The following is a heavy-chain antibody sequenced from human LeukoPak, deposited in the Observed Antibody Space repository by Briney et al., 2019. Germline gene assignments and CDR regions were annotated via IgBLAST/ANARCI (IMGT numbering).Heavy chain of an antibody. CDR3: ARGYYDFWSGYVPRYYGMDV. CDR1: GGTFSSYA. Sequence: SVKVSCKASGGTFSSYAISWVRPAPGQGLEWMGGIIPIFGTANYAQKFQGRVTITADESTSTAYMELSSLRSEDTAVYYCARGYYDFWSGYVPRYYGMDVSGQGTTVTVSS. V-gene: IGHV1-69*13. D-gene: IGHD3-3*01. J-gene: IGHJ6*02. CDR2: IIPIFGTA.